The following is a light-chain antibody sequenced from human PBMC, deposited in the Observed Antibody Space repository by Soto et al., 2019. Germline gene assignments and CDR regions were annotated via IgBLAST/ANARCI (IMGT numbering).Light chain of an antibody. CDR1: SSNIGNNY. Sequence: QSVLTQPPSVSAAPGQKVTISCSGTSSNIGNNYVSWYQHFPGTAPKLLIYEDNKRPSEIPDRFSSSKSGTSATLGITGLQTGDEADYYCGTWDNSLSIYVFATGTKVTVL. V-gene: IGLV1-51*02. J-gene: IGLJ1*01. CDR3: GTWDNSLSIYV. CDR2: EDN.